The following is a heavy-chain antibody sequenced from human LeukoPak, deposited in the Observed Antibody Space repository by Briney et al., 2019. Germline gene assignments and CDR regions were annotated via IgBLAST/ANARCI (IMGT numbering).Heavy chain of an antibody. CDR1: GFTFSSYG. Sequence: GGSLRLSCAASGFTFSSYGMHWVRQAPGKGLEWVAVIWYDGSNKYYADSVKGRFTISRDNSKNTLYLQMNSLRAEDTAVYYCARVGPYRGYYYYGMDVWGQGTTVTVSS. J-gene: IGHJ6*02. V-gene: IGHV3-33*01. CDR2: IWYDGSNK. D-gene: IGHD2-21*01. CDR3: ARVGPYRGYYYYGMDV.